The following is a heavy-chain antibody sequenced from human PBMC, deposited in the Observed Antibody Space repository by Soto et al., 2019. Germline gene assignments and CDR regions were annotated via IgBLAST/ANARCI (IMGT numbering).Heavy chain of an antibody. Sequence: PGGSLRLSCAASGFTFSIRSLNWVRQAPGKGLEWVSSISSTSSHTQYADSVKGRFTISRDNAKNSLYLQMNSLRAEDTGVYYCARDLGVALATLTLDYWGQGALVTVSS. J-gene: IGHJ4*02. D-gene: IGHD2-15*01. CDR2: ISSTSSHT. V-gene: IGHV3-21*01. CDR3: ARDLGVALATLTLDY. CDR1: GFTFSIRS.